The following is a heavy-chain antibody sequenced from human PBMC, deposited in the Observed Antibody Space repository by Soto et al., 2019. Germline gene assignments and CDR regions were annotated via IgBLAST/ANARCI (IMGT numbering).Heavy chain of an antibody. Sequence: GGSLRLSCAASGFTFTRYSMNWVRQAPGKGLEWVSSISSTTNYIYYGDSMKGRFTISRDNAKNSLYPEMNSLRAEDTAVYYCARESEDLTSNFDYWGQGALVTVSS. CDR1: GFTFTRYS. CDR3: ARESEDLTSNFDY. J-gene: IGHJ4*02. V-gene: IGHV3-21*06. CDR2: ISSTTNYI.